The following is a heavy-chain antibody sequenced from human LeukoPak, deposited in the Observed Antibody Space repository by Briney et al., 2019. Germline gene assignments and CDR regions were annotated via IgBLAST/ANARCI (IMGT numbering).Heavy chain of an antibody. CDR3: AKDSGYYGSGNYYDFDY. CDR2: ISGSGIK. D-gene: IGHD3-10*01. V-gene: IGHV3-48*03. CDR1: RFTFSSYE. Sequence: GGSLRLSCAASRFTFSSYEMNWVRQAPGKGLEWVSYISGSGIKHYADSVKGRFTISRDNSKNTLYLQMNSLRTEDTAIYYCAKDSGYYGSGNYYDFDYWGQGTLVTVSS. J-gene: IGHJ4*02.